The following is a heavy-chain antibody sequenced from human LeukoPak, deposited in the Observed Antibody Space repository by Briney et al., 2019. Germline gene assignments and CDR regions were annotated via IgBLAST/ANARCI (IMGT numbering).Heavy chain of an antibody. CDR3: ARATGDCSSTSCRNNWFDP. CDR2: IIPIFGTA. V-gene: IGHV1-69*05. CDR1: GGTFSSDA. D-gene: IGHD2-2*01. Sequence: SVKVSCKXSGGTFSSDAISWVRQAPGQGLEWMGRIIPIFGTANYAQKFQGRVTITTDESTSTAYMELSSLRSEDTAVYYCARATGDCSSTSCRNNWFDPWGQGTLVTVSS. J-gene: IGHJ5*02.